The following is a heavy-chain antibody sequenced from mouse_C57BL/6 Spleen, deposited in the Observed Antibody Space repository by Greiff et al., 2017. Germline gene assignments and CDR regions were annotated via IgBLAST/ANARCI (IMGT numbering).Heavy chain of an antibody. CDR3: ASHYYGSPHYYARDY. CDR2: IRNKANGYTT. J-gene: IGHJ4*01. D-gene: IGHD1-1*01. Sequence: EVKLVESGGGLVQPGGSLSLSCAASGFTFTDYYMSWVRQPPGKALEWLGFIRNKANGYTTEYSASVKGRFTISRDNSQRILYLQMNALRAEDSATYDCASHYYGSPHYYARDYWGQGTSVTVSS. CDR1: GFTFTDYY. V-gene: IGHV7-3*01.